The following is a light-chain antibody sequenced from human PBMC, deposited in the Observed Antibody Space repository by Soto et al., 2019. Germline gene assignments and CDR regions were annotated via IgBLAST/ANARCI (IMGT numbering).Light chain of an antibody. J-gene: IGKJ5*01. CDR3: QQYYSHTIT. CDR2: AAS. V-gene: IGKV1-8*01. Sequence: AIRMTQSPSSFSASTGDRVTITCRASQGISSYLAWYQQKPGKAPKLLIYAASTLQSGVPSRFSGSASGTAFTLTISCLQSEDFATYYCQQYYSHTITFGQGTRLEI. CDR1: QGISSY.